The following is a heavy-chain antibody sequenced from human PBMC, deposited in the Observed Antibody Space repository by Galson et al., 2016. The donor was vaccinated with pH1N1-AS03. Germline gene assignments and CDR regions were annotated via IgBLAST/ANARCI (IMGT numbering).Heavy chain of an antibody. Sequence: SLRLSCAASGFTFTGYWMSWVRQAPGKGLEWVANINQDGSEKYHVDSVKGRFTVSRDNAKNSLYLQMNSLRAEDTAVYYCKAAVGDDDYWGQGTQVTVSA. V-gene: IGHV3-7*03. CDR2: INQDGSEK. D-gene: IGHD6-13*01. J-gene: IGHJ4*02. CDR3: KAAVGDDDY. CDR1: GFTFTGYW.